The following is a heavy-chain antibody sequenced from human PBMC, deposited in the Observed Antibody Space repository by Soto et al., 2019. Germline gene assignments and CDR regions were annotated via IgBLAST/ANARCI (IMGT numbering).Heavy chain of an antibody. D-gene: IGHD5-18*01. CDR3: ARGNRGYSYGFLGEHYFDY. CDR1: GGTFSSYA. J-gene: IGHJ4*02. V-gene: IGHV1-69*13. CDR2: IIPIFGTA. Sequence: GASVKVSCKASGGTFSSYAISWVRQAPGQGLEWMGGIIPIFGTANYAQKFQGRVTITADESTSTAYMELSSLRSEDTAVYYCARGNRGYSYGFLGEHYFDYWGQGTLVTVSS.